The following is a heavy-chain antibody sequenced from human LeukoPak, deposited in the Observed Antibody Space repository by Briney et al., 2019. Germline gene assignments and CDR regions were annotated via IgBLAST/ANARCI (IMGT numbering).Heavy chain of an antibody. D-gene: IGHD6-19*01. Sequence: PGGSLRLSCAASGFTFSSYEMNWVRQAPGKGLEWVSSISSSRSYIYYADSVNGRFTISRDNAKNSLYLQMNSLRAEDTAVYYCARHYDYTSGWPKAFDYWGQGTLVTVSS. CDR2: ISSSRSYI. V-gene: IGHV3-21*01. CDR3: ARHYDYTSGWPKAFDY. J-gene: IGHJ4*02. CDR1: GFTFSSYE.